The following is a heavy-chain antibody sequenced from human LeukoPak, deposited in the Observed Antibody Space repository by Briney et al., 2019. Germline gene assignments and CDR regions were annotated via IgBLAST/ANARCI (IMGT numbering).Heavy chain of an antibody. CDR1: GGSISSYY. J-gene: IGHJ4*02. Sequence: SETLSLTCTVSGGSISSYYWSWIRQPAGKGLEWIRRIYTSGSTNYNPSLKSRVTMSVDTSKNQFSLKLSSVTAADTAVYYCAREGSCGGDCYSVDYWGQGTLVTVSS. CDR3: AREGSCGGDCYSVDY. V-gene: IGHV4-4*07. CDR2: IYTSGST. D-gene: IGHD2-21*02.